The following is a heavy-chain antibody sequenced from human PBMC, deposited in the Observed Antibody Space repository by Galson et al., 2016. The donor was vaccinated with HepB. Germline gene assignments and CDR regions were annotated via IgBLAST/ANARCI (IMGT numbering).Heavy chain of an antibody. CDR2: IYHTGTS. V-gene: IGHV4-4*02. D-gene: IGHD2-2*01. CDR1: GASISDSNW. CDR3: ARAAIIPGARMVFDP. Sequence: SETLSLTCAVSGASISDSNWWTWVRHVPGKGLEWIGEIYHTGTSNNNPFLTSRFTLSLDKSRNQFSLNHASVTAADTAVYYCARAAIIPGARMVFDPWGQGILVTVSS. J-gene: IGHJ5*02.